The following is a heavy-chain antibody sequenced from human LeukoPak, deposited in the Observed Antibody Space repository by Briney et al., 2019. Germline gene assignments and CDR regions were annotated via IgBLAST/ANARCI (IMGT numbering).Heavy chain of an antibody. CDR2: INHSGST. CDR1: DGSISGYY. D-gene: IGHD3-22*01. Sequence: SETLSLTCTVSDGSISGYYWSWIRQPPGKGLEWIGEINHSGSTNYNPSLKSRVTISVDTSKNQFSLKLSSVTAADTAVYYCARGKDYYDSSGYYYWGQGTLVTVSS. CDR3: ARGKDYYDSSGYYY. V-gene: IGHV4-34*01. J-gene: IGHJ4*02.